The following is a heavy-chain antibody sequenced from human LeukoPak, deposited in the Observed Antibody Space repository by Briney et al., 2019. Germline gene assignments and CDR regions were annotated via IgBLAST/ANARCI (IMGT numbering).Heavy chain of an antibody. D-gene: IGHD5-18*01. V-gene: IGHV3-30-3*01. CDR3: ARDRGFSYGIDF. CDR1: GFTFSYYT. J-gene: IGHJ4*02. Sequence: QPGRSLGLSCAASGFTFSYYTMHWVRQAPGKGLEWVAVISYDGSNKYHADSVKGRFTISRDNSKNTLYLQMNSLRAEDTAVYYCARDRGFSYGIDFWGQGTLVTVSS. CDR2: ISYDGSNK.